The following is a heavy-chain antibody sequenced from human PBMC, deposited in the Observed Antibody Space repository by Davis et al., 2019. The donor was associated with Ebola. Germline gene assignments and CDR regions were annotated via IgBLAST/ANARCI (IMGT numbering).Heavy chain of an antibody. CDR1: GYTFTSYG. Sequence: VKVSCKASGYTFTSYGISWVRQAPGQGLEWMGWISAYNGNTNYAQKLQGRVTMTTDTSTSTAYMELRSLRSDDTAVYYCARVRFLEWGTNYYYYYGMDVWGQGTTVTVSS. V-gene: IGHV1-18*04. CDR2: ISAYNGNT. CDR3: ARVRFLEWGTNYYYYYGMDV. D-gene: IGHD3-3*01. J-gene: IGHJ6*02.